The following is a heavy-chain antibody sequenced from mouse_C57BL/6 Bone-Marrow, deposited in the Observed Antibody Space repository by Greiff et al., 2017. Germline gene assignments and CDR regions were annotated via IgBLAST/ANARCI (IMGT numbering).Heavy chain of an antibody. CDR2: IDPNSGGT. CDR3: ARSYYSNYGAMDY. Sequence: PGASVKLSCKASGYTFTSYWMHLVKQRPGRGLEWIGRIDPNSGGTKYNEKFKSKATLTVDKPSSTAYMQLCSPTSEDSAVYYCARSYYSNYGAMDYWGQGTTLTVSS. CDR1: GYTFTSYW. D-gene: IGHD2-5*01. V-gene: IGHV1-72*01. J-gene: IGHJ4*01.